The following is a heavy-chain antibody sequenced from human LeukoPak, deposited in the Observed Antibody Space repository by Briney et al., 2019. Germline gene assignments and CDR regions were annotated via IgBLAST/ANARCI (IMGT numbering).Heavy chain of an antibody. CDR3: ARDPTTVTKGLDI. D-gene: IGHD4-17*01. J-gene: IGHJ3*02. V-gene: IGHV4-59*11. Sequence: SETLSLTCTVSGGSFSSHYWSWIRQPPGKGLEWIGYISYIGSTNYNPSLKSRVTISVDTSKNQFSLKLSSVTAADTAVYYCARDPTTVTKGLDIWGQGTMVTVSS. CDR2: ISYIGST. CDR1: GGSFSSHY.